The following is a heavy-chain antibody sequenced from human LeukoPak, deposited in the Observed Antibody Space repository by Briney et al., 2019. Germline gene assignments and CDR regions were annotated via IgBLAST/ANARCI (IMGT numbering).Heavy chain of an antibody. J-gene: IGHJ6*02. CDR3: ARSTDFWSGYNYYYGMDV. CDR1: GGTFSSYA. Sequence: RASVKVSCKASGGTFSSYAISWVRQAPGQGLEWMGGIIPIFGTANYAQKFQGRVTITADESTSTAYMELSSLRSEDTAVYYCARSTDFWSGYNYYYGMDVWGQGTTVTVSS. CDR2: IIPIFGTA. V-gene: IGHV1-69*01. D-gene: IGHD3-3*01.